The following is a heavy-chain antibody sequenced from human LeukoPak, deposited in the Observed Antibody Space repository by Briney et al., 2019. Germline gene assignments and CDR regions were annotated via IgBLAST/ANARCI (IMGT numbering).Heavy chain of an antibody. CDR1: GFTVSSNY. V-gene: IGHV3-53*01. CDR3: ARDNYYYYGMDV. Sequence: GGSLRLSCAASGFTVSSNYMSWVRQAPGKGLEWVSVIYSGGSTYYADSVKGRFTISRDNSKNTLYLQMNSLRAEDTAVYYCARDNYYYYGMDVWGQGTTVTVSS. J-gene: IGHJ6*02. CDR2: IYSGGST.